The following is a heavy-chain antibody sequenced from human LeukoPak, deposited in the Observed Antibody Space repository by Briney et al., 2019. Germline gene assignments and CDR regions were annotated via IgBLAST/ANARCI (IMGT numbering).Heavy chain of an antibody. J-gene: IGHJ6*03. Sequence: GGSLRLSCAASGFTFSNYAMAWVRQAPGKGLEWVSSISSSSSYIYYADSVKGRFTISRDNAKNSLYLQMNSLRAEDTAVYYCARAPLAVTTIYYYYYYMDVWGKGTTVTVSS. D-gene: IGHD3-3*01. CDR1: GFTFSNYA. CDR2: ISSSSSYI. V-gene: IGHV3-21*01. CDR3: ARAPLAVTTIYYYYYYMDV.